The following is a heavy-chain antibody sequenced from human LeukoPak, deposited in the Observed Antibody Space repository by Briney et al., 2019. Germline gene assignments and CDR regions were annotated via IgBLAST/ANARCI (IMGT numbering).Heavy chain of an antibody. CDR1: GFTFSNAW. D-gene: IGHD1-26*01. J-gene: IGHJ6*03. V-gene: IGHV3-15*01. CDR2: IKSKTDGGTT. Sequence: GGSLRLSCAASGFTFSNAWMSWVRQAPGKGLEWVGRIKSKTDGGTTDCAAPVKGRFTISRDDSKNTLYLQMNSLETEDTGVYYCTGSGSYIENYYYYYMDVWGKGTTVTTSS. CDR3: TGSGSYIENYYYYYMDV.